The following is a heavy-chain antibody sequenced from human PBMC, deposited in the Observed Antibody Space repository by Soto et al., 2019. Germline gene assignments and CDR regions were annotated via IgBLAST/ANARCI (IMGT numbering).Heavy chain of an antibody. Sequence: GESLKISCKGPGYSFTNYWISWVRQMPGKGLEWMGRIDPSDSYTNYSPSFQGHVTISADKSISTAYLQWSSLKASDTAMYYCARRGEGEGGAFDIWGLGTMVTVSS. CDR2: IDPSDSYT. V-gene: IGHV5-10-1*01. CDR1: GYSFTNYW. J-gene: IGHJ3*02. D-gene: IGHD3-10*01. CDR3: ARRGEGEGGAFDI.